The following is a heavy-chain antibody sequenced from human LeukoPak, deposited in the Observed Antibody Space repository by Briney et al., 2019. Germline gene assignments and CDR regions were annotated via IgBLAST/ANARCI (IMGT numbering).Heavy chain of an antibody. Sequence: GGSLRLSCAASGFTFSSYAMSWVRQAPGKGLEWVSAISGSGGSAYYADSVKGRFTISRDNSKNTLYLQMNSLRAEDTAVYYCAKFRVEWLFSYMDVWGKGTTVTVSS. V-gene: IGHV3-23*01. J-gene: IGHJ6*03. CDR3: AKFRVEWLFSYMDV. CDR2: ISGSGGSA. D-gene: IGHD3-3*01. CDR1: GFTFSSYA.